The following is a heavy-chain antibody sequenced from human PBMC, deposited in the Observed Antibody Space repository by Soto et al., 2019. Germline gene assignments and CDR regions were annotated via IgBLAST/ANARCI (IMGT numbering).Heavy chain of an antibody. CDR3: ARGPPLI. J-gene: IGHJ4*02. CDR2: IYYSGST. Sequence: SSETLSLTCAVSSGSISSGGYYWSWIRQHPGKGLEGIGCIYYSGSTYYNPSLKSRVTISVDTSKNQFSLKLSSVTAADTAVYYCARGPPLIWGQGTLVTVSS. CDR1: SGSISSGGYY. V-gene: IGHV4-31*11.